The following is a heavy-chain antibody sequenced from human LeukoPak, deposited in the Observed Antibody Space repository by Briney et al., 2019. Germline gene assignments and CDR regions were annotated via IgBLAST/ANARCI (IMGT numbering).Heavy chain of an antibody. CDR1: GFTFSSYG. CDR3: AKDLSVSTEDFWSGSRFDY. Sequence: GGSLRLSCAASGFTFSSYGMHWVRQAPGKGLEWVAFIRYDGSNKYYADSVKGRFTISRDNSKNTLYLQMNSLRAEDTAVYYCAKDLSVSTEDFWSGSRFDYWGQGTLVTVSS. D-gene: IGHD3-3*01. V-gene: IGHV3-30*02. CDR2: IRYDGSNK. J-gene: IGHJ4*02.